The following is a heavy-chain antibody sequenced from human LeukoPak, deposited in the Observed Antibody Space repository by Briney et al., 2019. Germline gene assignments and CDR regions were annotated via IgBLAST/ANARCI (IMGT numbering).Heavy chain of an antibody. V-gene: IGHV3-23*01. Sequence: GGSLRLSCAASGFTFSSYAMSWVRQAPGKGLEWVSAISGSGGSTYYADSAKGRFTISRDNSKNTLYLQMNSLRAEDTTVYYCAKDGGSTVVVTEYYFDYWGQGTLVTVSS. CDR1: GFTFSSYA. CDR2: ISGSGGST. D-gene: IGHD3-22*01. CDR3: AKDGGSTVVVTEYYFDY. J-gene: IGHJ4*02.